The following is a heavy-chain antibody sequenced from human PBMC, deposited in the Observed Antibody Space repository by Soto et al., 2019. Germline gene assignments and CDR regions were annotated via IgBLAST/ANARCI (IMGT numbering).Heavy chain of an antibody. CDR1: GYTFTGYY. J-gene: IGHJ6*02. V-gene: IGHV1-2*02. Sequence: RASVKVSCKASGYTFTGYYMNWVRQAPGQGLEWMGWINPNSGSTNYAQKLQGRVTMTRDTSISTAYMELSSLRSDDTAVYYCACGNSWPDYYMLSGYCYYYGMDVWGQGTTVTVSS. D-gene: IGHD3-9*01. CDR3: ACGNSWPDYYMLSGYCYYYGMDV. CDR2: INPNSGST.